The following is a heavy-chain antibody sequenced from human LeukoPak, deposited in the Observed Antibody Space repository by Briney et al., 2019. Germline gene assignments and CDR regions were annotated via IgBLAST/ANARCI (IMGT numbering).Heavy chain of an antibody. V-gene: IGHV1-2*02. CDR1: GYTFTGYY. Sequence: ASVKVSCKASGYTFTGYYMPWVRQAPGQGLEWMGWINPNSGGTNYAQKFQGRVTMTRDTSTSTAYMELSRLRSDDTAVYYCARETQWEPADAFDRWGQGTMVTVSS. J-gene: IGHJ3*02. CDR2: INPNSGGT. CDR3: ARETQWEPADAFDR. D-gene: IGHD1-26*01.